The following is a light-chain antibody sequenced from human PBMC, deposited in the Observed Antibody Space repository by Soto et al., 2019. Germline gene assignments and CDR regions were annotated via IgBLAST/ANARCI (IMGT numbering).Light chain of an antibody. CDR3: CSYTRSSTYV. CDR1: SSDVGGYNY. J-gene: IGLJ1*01. V-gene: IGLV2-14*01. CDR2: EVS. Sequence: QSVLTQPASVSGSPGQSITISCTGTSSDVGGYNYVSWYQQHPGKAPKLMIFEVSNRPSGVSDRFFASKSGNTASLTISGLQAEDEADYYCCSYTRSSTYVFGTGTKVTVL.